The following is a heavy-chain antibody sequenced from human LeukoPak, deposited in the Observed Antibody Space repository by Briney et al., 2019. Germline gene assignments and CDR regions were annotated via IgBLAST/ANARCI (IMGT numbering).Heavy chain of an antibody. CDR3: ARRAWGYYDSSGYYAY. CDR2: IYYSGST. D-gene: IGHD3-22*01. CDR1: GGSISSYY. V-gene: IGHV4-59*12. J-gene: IGHJ4*02. Sequence: SETLSLTCTVSGGSISSYYWSWIRQPPGKGLEWIGYIYYSGSTNYNPSLKSRVTISVDKSKNQFSLKLSSVTAADTAVYYCARRAWGYYDSSGYYAYWGQGTLVTVSS.